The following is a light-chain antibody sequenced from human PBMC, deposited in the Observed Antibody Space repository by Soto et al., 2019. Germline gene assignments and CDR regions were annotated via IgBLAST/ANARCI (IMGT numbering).Light chain of an antibody. CDR3: QQYNSYSSWT. CDR1: QSISSW. Sequence: DIQMTQSPSTLSASVGDRVTITCRASQSISSWLAWYQQKPGKAPKLLIYDASSLESGVPSRFSGSGSGTEFTLTISSLQPDDLATYYCQQYNSYSSWTFGQGTKVEIK. CDR2: DAS. V-gene: IGKV1-5*01. J-gene: IGKJ1*01.